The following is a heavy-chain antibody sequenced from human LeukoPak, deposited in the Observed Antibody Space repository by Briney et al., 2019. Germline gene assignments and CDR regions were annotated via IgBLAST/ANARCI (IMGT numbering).Heavy chain of an antibody. Sequence: SETLSLTCAVYGGSFSGCYWSWMRQPPGKGLEGIGEINHSGSTNYNPSLKSRVTISVDTSKNQFSLKLSSVTAADTAVYYCARHQLRGFLDDNWGQGTLVTVSS. V-gene: IGHV4-34*01. CDR2: INHSGST. CDR3: ARHQLRGFLDDN. D-gene: IGHD3-10*01. J-gene: IGHJ4*02. CDR1: GGSFSGCY.